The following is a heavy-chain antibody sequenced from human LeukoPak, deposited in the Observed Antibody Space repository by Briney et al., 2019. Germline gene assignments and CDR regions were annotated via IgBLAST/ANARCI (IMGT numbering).Heavy chain of an antibody. CDR1: GNSISNTYY. CDR2: IYNSGST. D-gene: IGHD1-26*01. Sequence: PSETLSLTCAVSGNSISNTYYWGWIRQPPGKELEWIGSIYNSGSTHYNPSLKSRVTISVDTSKNQFSLKLSSVTAADTAVYYCARNSSGNYFDYWGQGTWSPSPQ. V-gene: IGHV4-38-2*01. J-gene: IGHJ4*02. CDR3: ARNSSGNYFDY.